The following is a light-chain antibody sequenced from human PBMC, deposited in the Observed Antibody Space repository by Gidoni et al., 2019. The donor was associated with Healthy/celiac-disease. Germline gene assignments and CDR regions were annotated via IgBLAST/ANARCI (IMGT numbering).Light chain of an antibody. CDR1: QSISSY. CDR3: QQSYSTPYT. CDR2: AAS. Sequence: DIQFTQSPSSLSASVGDRVTITCLASQSISSYLNWYQQKPGKAPKLLIYAASSLQSGVPSRFSGSGSGTEFTLTISSLQPEDFATYYCQQSYSTPYTFGQGTKLEIK. V-gene: IGKV1-39*01. J-gene: IGKJ2*01.